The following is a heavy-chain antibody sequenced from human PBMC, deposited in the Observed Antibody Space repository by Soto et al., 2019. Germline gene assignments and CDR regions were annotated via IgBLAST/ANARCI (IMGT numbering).Heavy chain of an antibody. V-gene: IGHV2-5*02. CDR2: IYGDNDK. D-gene: IGHD2-21*02. CDR3: VHSRCGGDCLQSYSSHYYYGMDV. Sequence: QITLKESGPTLVKPTQPLTLTCTFSGFSLNTGGLGVGWIRQPPGKARDWLALIYGDNDKRYSPSLMSRLTITKDTSKNQVVLTMTNMDPVDAATYYCVHSRCGGDCLQSYSSHYYYGMDVWGQGTAVTVSS. J-gene: IGHJ6*02. CDR1: GFSLNTGGLG.